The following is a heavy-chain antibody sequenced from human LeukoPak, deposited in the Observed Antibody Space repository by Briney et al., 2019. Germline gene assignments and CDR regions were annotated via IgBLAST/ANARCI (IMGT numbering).Heavy chain of an antibody. V-gene: IGHV3-48*03. Sequence: GGSLRLSCAASGFTFSSYEMNWVRQAPGKGLEWVSYISSSGSTIFYADSVKGRFTISRDNAKNSLHLQMNSLRAEDTAVYYCARLYSSSSGLRASDYWGQGTLVTVSS. CDR2: ISSSGSTI. J-gene: IGHJ4*02. CDR3: ARLYSSSSGLRASDY. D-gene: IGHD6-6*01. CDR1: GFTFSSYE.